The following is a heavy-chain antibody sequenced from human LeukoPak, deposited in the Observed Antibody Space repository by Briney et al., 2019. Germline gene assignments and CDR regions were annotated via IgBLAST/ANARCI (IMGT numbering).Heavy chain of an antibody. CDR1: GFTFSSYA. J-gene: IGHJ3*02. CDR3: AKDSYYDILTGNQFANGFDI. V-gene: IGHV3-23*01. CDR2: ISGSGGST. Sequence: PPGGSLRLSCAASGFTFSSYAMSWVRQAPGKGLEWVSAISGSGGSTYYADSVKGRFTISRDNSKNTLYLQMNSLRAEDTGVYYCAKDSYYDILTGNQFANGFDIWGQGTMVTVSS. D-gene: IGHD3-9*01.